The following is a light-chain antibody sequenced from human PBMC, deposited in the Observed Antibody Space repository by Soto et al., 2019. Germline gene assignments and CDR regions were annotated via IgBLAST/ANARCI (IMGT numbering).Light chain of an antibody. V-gene: IGLV2-8*01. CDR2: DVS. CDR3: NSYTTSGTLYV. J-gene: IGLJ1*01. Sequence: QSVLTQPPSASGSPGQSVTISCTGTSSDIGDSNSVSWYQQHPGKAPKLIIYDVSKRPSGVPDRFSGSKSGDTASLTVSGLQAEDEADYHCNSYTTSGTLYVFGTGTKVTVL. CDR1: SSDIGDSNS.